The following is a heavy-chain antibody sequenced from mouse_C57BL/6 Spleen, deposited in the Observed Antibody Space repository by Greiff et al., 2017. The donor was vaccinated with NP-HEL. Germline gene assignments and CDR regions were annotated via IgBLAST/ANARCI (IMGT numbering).Heavy chain of an antibody. V-gene: IGHV5-17*01. Sequence: EVKLVESGGGLVKPGGSLKLSCAASGFTFSDYGMHWVRQAPEKGLEWVAYISSGSSTIYYADTVKGRFTISRDNAKNTLFLQMTSLRSEATAMYYWARNYYGSSHWYCDVWGTGTTVTVSS. D-gene: IGHD1-1*01. CDR1: GFTFSDYG. CDR3: ARNYYGSSHWYCDV. CDR2: ISSGSSTI. J-gene: IGHJ1*03.